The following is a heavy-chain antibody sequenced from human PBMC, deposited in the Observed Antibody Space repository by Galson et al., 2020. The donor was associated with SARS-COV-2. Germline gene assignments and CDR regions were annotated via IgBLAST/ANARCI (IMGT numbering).Heavy chain of an antibody. CDR2: IYSGGST. Sequence: GESLKISCAATGFTVSSNYMSWVRQAPGKGLEWVTDIYSGGSTYYADSVKGRFTISRDNSKNTLYLQMNSLRAEDTAVYYCARQWYSNYGGGLYYYYYMDVWGKGTTVTVSS. V-gene: IGHV3-53*01. CDR3: ARQWYSNYGGGLYYYYYMDV. CDR1: GFTVSSNY. J-gene: IGHJ6*03. D-gene: IGHD4-4*01.